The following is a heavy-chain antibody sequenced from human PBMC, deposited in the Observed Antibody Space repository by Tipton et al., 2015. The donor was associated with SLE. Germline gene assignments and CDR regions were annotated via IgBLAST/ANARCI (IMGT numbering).Heavy chain of an antibody. Sequence: TLSLTCTVSGGSISSSSYYWGWIRQPPGKGLEWIGYIYYSGSTNYNPSLKSRVTISVDTSKNQFSLKLSSVTAADTAVYYCARGHLNYYGSGSSVDYWGQGTLVTVSS. D-gene: IGHD3-10*01. J-gene: IGHJ4*02. CDR1: GGSISSSSYY. CDR3: ARGHLNYYGSGSSVDY. CDR2: IYYSGST. V-gene: IGHV4-61*05.